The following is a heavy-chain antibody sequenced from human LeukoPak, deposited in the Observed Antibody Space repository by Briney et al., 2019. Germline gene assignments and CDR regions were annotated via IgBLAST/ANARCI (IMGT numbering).Heavy chain of an antibody. Sequence: PGGSLRLSCAASGFKFYDYGMSWVRQAPGKGLEWVSSINWNGGSTGYADSVKGRFTISRDNAKKSLYLQMNSLRDEDTALYYCARGGRAVAGVRFYYNGMDVWGQGTTVTVSS. D-gene: IGHD6-19*01. V-gene: IGHV3-20*04. CDR1: GFKFYDYG. J-gene: IGHJ6*02. CDR2: INWNGGST. CDR3: ARGGRAVAGVRFYYNGMDV.